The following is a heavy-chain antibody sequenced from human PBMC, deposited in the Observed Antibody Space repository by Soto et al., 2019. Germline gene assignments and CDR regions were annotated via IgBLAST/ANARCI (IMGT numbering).Heavy chain of an antibody. Sequence: EGQLLESGGGLVQPGGSLRLSCAASGFTFSTYAMNWVRQAPGKGLEWVSAISASGGYTHYADSVKGRLTISRDNSVSALYLQMNSVRIEDTAVYYCAHPRGYGVLYAYDIWGQGTMVTVSS. CDR3: AHPRGYGVLYAYDI. CDR1: GFTFSTYA. V-gene: IGHV3-23*01. CDR2: ISASGGYT. J-gene: IGHJ3*02. D-gene: IGHD4-17*01.